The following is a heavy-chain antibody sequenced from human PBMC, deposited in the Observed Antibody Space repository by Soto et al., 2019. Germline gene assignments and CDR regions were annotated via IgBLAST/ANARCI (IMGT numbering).Heavy chain of an antibody. D-gene: IGHD3-10*01. CDR2: IIPILGIA. CDR1: GGTFSSYT. Sequence: ASVKVSCKASGGTFSSYTISWVRQAPGQGLEWMGRIIPILGIANYAQKFQGRVTITADKSTSTAYMELSSLRSEDTAVYYCARDPRKLAVRGQEPETRYYYYMDVWGKGTTVTVSS. CDR3: ARDPRKLAVRGQEPETRYYYYMDV. J-gene: IGHJ6*03. V-gene: IGHV1-69*04.